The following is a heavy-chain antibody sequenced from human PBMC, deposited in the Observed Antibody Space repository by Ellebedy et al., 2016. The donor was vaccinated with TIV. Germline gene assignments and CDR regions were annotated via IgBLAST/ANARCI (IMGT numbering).Heavy chain of an antibody. Sequence: GESLKISXAASGFTFSNAWMTWVRQAPGKGLEWVGRIKSKPDGGTTDYAAPVKGRFTISRDDSKNTVFLQMNSLKTEDTAVYYCTTDPDYDMLQWGQGTLVTVSS. CDR2: IKSKPDGGTT. CDR1: GFTFSNAW. D-gene: IGHD3-9*01. V-gene: IGHV3-15*01. CDR3: TTDPDYDMLQ. J-gene: IGHJ4*02.